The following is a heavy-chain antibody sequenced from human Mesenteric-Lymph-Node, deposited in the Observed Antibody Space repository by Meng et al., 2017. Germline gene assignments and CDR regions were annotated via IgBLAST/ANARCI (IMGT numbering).Heavy chain of an antibody. CDR1: GASVNNHNW. CDR2: ISPTGGT. V-gene: IGHV4-4*02. D-gene: IGHD3-10*01. J-gene: IGHJ1*01. CDR3: AGGNSGVP. Sequence: QLQLQESGPGLVKPSGTLSLTCAVSGASVNNHNWWSWVRPAPGTGLEWIGEISPTGGTNYNPSLKSRVTMSVDTSKNQFSLKMTSVTAADSGVYYCAGGNSGVPWGQGTLVTVSS.